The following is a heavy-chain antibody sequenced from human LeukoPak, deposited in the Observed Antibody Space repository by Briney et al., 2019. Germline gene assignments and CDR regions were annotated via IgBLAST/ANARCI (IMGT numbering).Heavy chain of an antibody. CDR2: IYTSGST. Sequence: SETLSLTCTVSGGSISSYYWSWIRQPAGKGLEWIGRIYTSGSTNYNPSLKSRVTMSVDTSKNQFSLKLSSVTAADTAVYYCASLYCSSTSCPPGQHWGQGTLVTVSS. J-gene: IGHJ1*01. V-gene: IGHV4-4*07. CDR1: GGSISSYY. CDR3: ASLYCSSTSCPPGQH. D-gene: IGHD2-2*01.